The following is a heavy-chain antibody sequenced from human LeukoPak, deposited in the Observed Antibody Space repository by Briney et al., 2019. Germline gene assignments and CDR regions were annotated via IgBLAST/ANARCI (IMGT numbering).Heavy chain of an antibody. CDR3: ARDPSNTSGWKTWFDT. D-gene: IGHD2/OR15-2a*01. V-gene: IGHV1-18*03. CDR1: GYTFNKYG. CDR2: FSCYNGDT. Sequence: ASVKVSCKASGYTFNKYGISWVRQAPGQGLEWMGWFSCYNGDTNYAQKLQGRVTLSTDTPTATVYMELRSLRSDDMAVYYCARDPSNTSGWKTWFDTWGQGTPVTVSS. J-gene: IGHJ5*02.